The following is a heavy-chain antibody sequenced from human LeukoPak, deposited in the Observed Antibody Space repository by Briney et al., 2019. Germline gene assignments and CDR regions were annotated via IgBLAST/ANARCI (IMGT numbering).Heavy chain of an antibody. D-gene: IGHD4-11*01. CDR1: AFTSSSYN. Sequence: GGSLRLSCAASAFTSSSYNMNWVRQAPGKGLEWVSSISSGGSYIYYSGSVQGRFTISRDNAKNSLYLQMNSLRAEDTAVYYCARGTPTTRDFDYWGQGTLVTVSS. CDR3: ARGTPTTRDFDY. J-gene: IGHJ4*02. CDR2: ISSGGSYI. V-gene: IGHV3-21*01.